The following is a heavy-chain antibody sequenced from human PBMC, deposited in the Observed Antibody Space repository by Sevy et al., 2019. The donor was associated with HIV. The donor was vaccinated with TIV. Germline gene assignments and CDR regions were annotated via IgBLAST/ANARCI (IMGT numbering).Heavy chain of an antibody. CDR1: GFTLSTYG. V-gene: IGHV3-30*18. J-gene: IGHJ6*02. CDR2: ISHDGSIE. Sequence: GGSLRLSCAASGFTLSTYGMHWVRQARGKGLEWEAVISHDGSIEYYADSVKGRFTISRDNSKNTLYMQMNRLRPEDTAVYYCAKLAGAGLGEYYGMDVWGQGTTVTVSS. D-gene: IGHD3-10*01. CDR3: AKLAGAGLGEYYGMDV.